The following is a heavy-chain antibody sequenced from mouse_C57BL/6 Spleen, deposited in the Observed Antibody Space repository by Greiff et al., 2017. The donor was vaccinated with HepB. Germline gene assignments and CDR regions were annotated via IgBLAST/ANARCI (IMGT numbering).Heavy chain of an antibody. CDR2: ISSGGSYT. D-gene: IGHD1-1*01. V-gene: IGHV5-6*01. Sequence: EVKLVESGGDLVKPGGSLKLSCAASGFTFSSYGMSWVRQTPDKRLEWVATISSGGSYTYYPDSVKGRFTISRDNAKNTLYLQMSSLKSEDTAMYYCARDGSSGDYAMDYWGQGTSVTVSS. CDR1: GFTFSSYG. CDR3: ARDGSSGDYAMDY. J-gene: IGHJ4*01.